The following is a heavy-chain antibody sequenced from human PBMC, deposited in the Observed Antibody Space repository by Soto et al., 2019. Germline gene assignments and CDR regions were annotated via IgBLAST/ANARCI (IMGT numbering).Heavy chain of an antibody. J-gene: IGHJ4*02. CDR1: GGTFSSYA. CDR2: IIPIVGTA. D-gene: IGHD2-21*02. CDR3: ARGRPGVVVTAIEFDY. Sequence: QVQLVQSGAEVQKPGSSVKISCKAAGGTFSSYAISWVRQAPGQGLEWMGGIIPIVGTANYAQKFQGRVTITADESTSTAYMELSSLRSEDTAVYYCARGRPGVVVTAIEFDYWGQGTLVTVSS. V-gene: IGHV1-69*01.